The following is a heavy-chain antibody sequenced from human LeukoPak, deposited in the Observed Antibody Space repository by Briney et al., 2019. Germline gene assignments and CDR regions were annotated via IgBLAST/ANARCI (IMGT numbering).Heavy chain of an antibody. CDR3: ARAQGLGGTTYYYYYGMDV. Sequence: TSETLSLTCTVSGGSISSHCWSWIRLPPGKGLEWIGDMYCSGSSNYNPSLKSRVTISVDTSKNQFSLKLSSVTAADTAVYYCARAQGLGGTTYYYYYGMDVWGQGTTVTVSS. J-gene: IGHJ6*02. V-gene: IGHV4-59*11. D-gene: IGHD1-1*01. CDR1: GGSISSHC. CDR2: MYCSGSS.